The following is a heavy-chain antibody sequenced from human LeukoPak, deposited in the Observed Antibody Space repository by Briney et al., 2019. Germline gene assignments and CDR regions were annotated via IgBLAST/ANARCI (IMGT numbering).Heavy chain of an antibody. Sequence: PGGSLRLSCAASGFTFSSYAMHWVRQAPGKGLEWVAAISHDGSKKYYADSVKGRLTISRDNSKNTLYLQMNSLRVEDTAVYYCARDGRSMILVVIITYFFDQWGQGTLVTVSS. J-gene: IGHJ4*02. CDR3: ARDGRSMILVVIITYFFDQ. CDR1: GFTFSSYA. V-gene: IGHV3-30*04. CDR2: ISHDGSKK. D-gene: IGHD3-22*01.